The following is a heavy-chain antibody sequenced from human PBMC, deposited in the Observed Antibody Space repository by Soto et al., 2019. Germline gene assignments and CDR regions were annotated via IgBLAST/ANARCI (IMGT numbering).Heavy chain of an antibody. V-gene: IGHV3-23*01. CDR3: AKGLGSKSRYYFDS. J-gene: IGHJ4*02. CDR2: ISGSGGST. Sequence: EVQLLESGGGLVQPGGSLRLSCAASGFIFSSYALGWVRQAPGKGLEWVSSISGSGGSTYYADSVKGRFIISKDSSKKTLYLQMNSLRVEDTDVYYCAKGLGSKSRYYFDSWGQGTLVTVSA. D-gene: IGHD4-4*01. CDR1: GFIFSSYA.